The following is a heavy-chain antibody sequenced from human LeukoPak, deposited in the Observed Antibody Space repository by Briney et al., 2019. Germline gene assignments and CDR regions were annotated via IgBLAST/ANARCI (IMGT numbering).Heavy chain of an antibody. V-gene: IGHV1-18*01. J-gene: IGHJ4*02. CDR3: ARFPNHGTGY. CDR1: GSTFTNFG. Sequence: ASVKVSCKASGSTFTNFGISWVRQAPGQGLEWMGWISAYNGHTNYAQKFQGRVTMTTDTSTSTAYMEVRSLRSEDTAVYYSARFPNHGTGYWGQGTLVTVSS. D-gene: IGHD1-1*01. CDR2: ISAYNGHT.